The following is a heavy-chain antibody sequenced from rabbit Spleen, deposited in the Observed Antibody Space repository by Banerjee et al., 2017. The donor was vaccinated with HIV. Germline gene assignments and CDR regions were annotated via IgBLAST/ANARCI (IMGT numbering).Heavy chain of an antibody. CDR3: ARDTGTSFSTYGMDL. CDR1: GFSFSTNYW. D-gene: IGHD8-1*01. Sequence: QSLEESGGDLVKPGASLTLTCTASGFSFSTNYWISWVRQAPGKGLEWIGCIYSLSGSAYYASWAKGRFTISETSSTTVTLQMTSLTAADTATYFCARDTGTSFSTYGMDLWGPGTLVTVS. V-gene: IGHV1S40*01. J-gene: IGHJ6*01. CDR2: IYSLSGSA.